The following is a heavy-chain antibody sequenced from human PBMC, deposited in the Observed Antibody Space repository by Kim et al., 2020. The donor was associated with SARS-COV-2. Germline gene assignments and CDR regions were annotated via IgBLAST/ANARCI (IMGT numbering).Heavy chain of an antibody. J-gene: IGHJ5*02. D-gene: IGHD3-10*01. Sequence: ETLSLTCAVYGGSFSGYYWSWIRQPPGKGLEWIGKINHSGSTNYNPSLKSRVTISVDTSKNQFSLKLSSVTAADTAVYYCARVIVPRKYMVRGVIGPGWFDPWGQGTLVTVSS. CDR1: GGSFSGYY. CDR3: ARVIVPRKYMVRGVIGPGWFDP. V-gene: IGHV4-34*01. CDR2: INHSGST.